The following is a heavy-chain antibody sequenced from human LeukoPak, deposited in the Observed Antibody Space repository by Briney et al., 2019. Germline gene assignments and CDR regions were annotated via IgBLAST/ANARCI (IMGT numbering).Heavy chain of an antibody. CDR1: GFTFSSYA. V-gene: IGHV3-23*01. CDR2: MIISGGST. CDR3: ARETKIDY. D-gene: IGHD1-7*01. J-gene: IGHJ4*02. Sequence: PGGSLRLSCEASGFTFSSYAMTWVRQVPGKGLEWVSSMIISGGSTYHADSVKGRFTISRDNSKNTLYLEMNSLRVEDTALYYCARETKIDYWGQGALVTVSS.